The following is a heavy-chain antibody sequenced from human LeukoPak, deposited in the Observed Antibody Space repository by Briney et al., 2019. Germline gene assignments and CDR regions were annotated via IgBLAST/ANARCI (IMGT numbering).Heavy chain of an antibody. CDR1: GVSISGTNYY. Sequence: PSETLSLTCDVSGVSISGTNYYWGWIRQPPGMGLEWIGSIHYRLPTFYNPLLKSRVTISVDTSKNHISLRLRSVTAADTAVYYCARHEEEDGYNAKTPDYWGQGTLVTVSS. CDR3: ARHEEEDGYNAKTPDY. V-gene: IGHV4-39*01. CDR2: IHYRLPT. D-gene: IGHD5-24*01. J-gene: IGHJ4*02.